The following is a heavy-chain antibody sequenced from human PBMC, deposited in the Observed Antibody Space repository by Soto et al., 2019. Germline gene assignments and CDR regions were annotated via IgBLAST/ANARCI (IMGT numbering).Heavy chain of an antibody. CDR3: ARVPFLWFGESYYFDY. J-gene: IGHJ4*02. V-gene: IGHV4-39*01. D-gene: IGHD3-10*01. CDR1: GGSISSGGYY. Sequence: PSETLSLTCPVSGGSISSGGYYWGLIRQPPGKGLEWIGSIYYSVSTYYNPSLKSRVTISVDTSKNQCSLRLSSVTAADTAVYYCARVPFLWFGESYYFDYWGQGTLVTAPQ. CDR2: IYYSVST.